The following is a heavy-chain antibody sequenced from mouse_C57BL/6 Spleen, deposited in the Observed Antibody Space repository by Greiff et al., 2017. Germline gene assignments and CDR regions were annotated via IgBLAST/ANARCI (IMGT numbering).Heavy chain of an antibody. J-gene: IGHJ4*01. CDR1: GFTFSDYG. V-gene: IGHV5-15*04. Sequence: EVMLVESGGGLVQPGGSLKLPCAASGFTFSDYGMAWVRQAPRKGPEWVAFISNLAYSIYYADTVTGRFTISRENAKNTLYLEMSSLRSEDTAMYYCARGGLRRDYYAMDYWGQGTSVTVSS. D-gene: IGHD2-4*01. CDR2: ISNLAYSI. CDR3: ARGGLRRDYYAMDY.